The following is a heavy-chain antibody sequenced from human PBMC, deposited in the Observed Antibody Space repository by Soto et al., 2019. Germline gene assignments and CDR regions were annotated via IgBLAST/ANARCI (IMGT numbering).Heavy chain of an antibody. CDR2: ISTYNGNT. CDR3: ARDQNRFYGMDV. CDR1: GYSFISYG. Sequence: ASVKVSCKASGYSFISYGISWVRQAPGQGLEWLGWISTYNGNTNDAQKFQDRVTMTTDTSTDTAYMELRSLRSDDTAVYYCARDQNRFYGMDVWGQGTTVTVSS. V-gene: IGHV1-18*01. J-gene: IGHJ6*01.